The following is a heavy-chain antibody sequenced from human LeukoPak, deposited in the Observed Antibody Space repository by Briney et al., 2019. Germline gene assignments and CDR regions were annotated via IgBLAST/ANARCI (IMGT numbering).Heavy chain of an antibody. V-gene: IGHV1-69*04. CDR3: ATLLIRSAEYFQH. Sequence: GSSVKVSCKASGGTFSSYAISWVRQAPGQGLEWMERIIPILGIANYAQKFQGRVTITADKSTSTAYMELSSLRSEDTAVYYCATLLIRSAEYFQHWGQGTLVTVSS. CDR1: GGTFSSYA. CDR2: IIPILGIA. J-gene: IGHJ1*01.